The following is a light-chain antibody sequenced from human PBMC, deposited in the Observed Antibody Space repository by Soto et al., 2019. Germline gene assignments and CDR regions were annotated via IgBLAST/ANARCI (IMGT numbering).Light chain of an antibody. CDR1: QGISSW. CDR2: AAS. V-gene: IGKV1-12*01. Sequence: DIQMTQSPSSVSASVGDRVTITCRASQGISSWLAWYQQKPGKAPNLLIYAASSLQSGVPSRFSGSGSGTDFTLTISSLXXEXXAXYYCQQADTFPLTFGGGTKVXIK. CDR3: QQADTFPLT. J-gene: IGKJ4*01.